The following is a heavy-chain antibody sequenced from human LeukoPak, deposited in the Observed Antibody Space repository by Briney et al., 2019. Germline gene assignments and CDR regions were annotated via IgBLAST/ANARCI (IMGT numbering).Heavy chain of an antibody. CDR3: ARQGEWLRAYFDY. Sequence: GESLKISCKGSGYSFTTCWIGWVRQMPGKGLEWMGIIFPGDSDTRYSPSFQGQVTISADRSISTAYLQWSSLKASDTAMYYCARQGEWLRAYFDYWGQGTLVTVSS. J-gene: IGHJ4*02. CDR1: GYSFTTCW. V-gene: IGHV5-51*01. D-gene: IGHD5-12*01. CDR2: IFPGDSDT.